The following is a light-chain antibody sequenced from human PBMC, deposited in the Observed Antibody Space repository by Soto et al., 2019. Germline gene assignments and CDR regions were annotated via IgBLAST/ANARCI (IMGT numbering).Light chain of an antibody. CDR2: GAS. CDR1: QSVSSSY. V-gene: IGKV3-20*01. Sequence: DIVLTQSPGTLSLSPGERATLSCRASQSVSSSYLAWYQQKPGQGHRLLIHGASNRATGIPDRFSGSGSGTDFTLTISRLEPEDFAVYYCQQYDNSPLTFGGGTKVDIK. J-gene: IGKJ4*01. CDR3: QQYDNSPLT.